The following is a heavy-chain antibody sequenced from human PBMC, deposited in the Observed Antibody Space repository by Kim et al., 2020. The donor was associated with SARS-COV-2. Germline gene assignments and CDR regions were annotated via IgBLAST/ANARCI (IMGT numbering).Heavy chain of an antibody. J-gene: IGHJ4*02. D-gene: IGHD6-13*01. CDR2: ISYDGSNK. CDR3: ARGKGIAAGGDF. Sequence: GGSLRLSCAASGFTFSTYAMHWVRQAPGKGLDWVALISYDGSNKYYADSVKGRFTISRDNSKNTVYLQMNSLRAEDTAVYYFARGKGIAAGGDFWGKGTL. CDR1: GFTFSTYA. V-gene: IGHV3-30-3*01.